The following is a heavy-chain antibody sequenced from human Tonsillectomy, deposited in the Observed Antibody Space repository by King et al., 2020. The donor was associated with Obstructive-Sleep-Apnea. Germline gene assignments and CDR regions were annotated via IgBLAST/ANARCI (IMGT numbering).Heavy chain of an antibody. CDR1: GYIFITHG. CDR2: ISADNGNT. J-gene: IGHJ4*02. D-gene: IGHD4-17*01. V-gene: IGHV1-18*01. Sequence: QLVQSGAEVKKPGASVKVSCKASGYIFITHGISWVRQAPGQGLEWMGWISADNGNTNYAQKLQDRVTMTTDTSTNTVYMELRSLRSDATAVYYCARYVGDYVSVALPFDSWGQGTLVTVSS. CDR3: ARYVGDYVSVALPFDS.